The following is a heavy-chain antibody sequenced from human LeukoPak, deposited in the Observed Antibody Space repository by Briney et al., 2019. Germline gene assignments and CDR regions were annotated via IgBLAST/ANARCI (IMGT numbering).Heavy chain of an antibody. CDR2: INPNSGGT. V-gene: IGHV1-2*02. Sequence: ASVKVSCKASGYTFNGYYMHWVRQAPGQGLEWMGWINPNSGGTNYAQKFQGRVTMTRDTSISTAYMELSRLRSDDTAVYYCARVRGYCSGGSCYSDAFDIWGQGTMVTVSS. CDR1: GYTFNGYY. CDR3: ARVRGYCSGGSCYSDAFDI. J-gene: IGHJ3*02. D-gene: IGHD2-15*01.